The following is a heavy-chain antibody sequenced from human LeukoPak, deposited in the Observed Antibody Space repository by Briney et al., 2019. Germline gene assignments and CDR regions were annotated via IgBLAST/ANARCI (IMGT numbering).Heavy chain of an antibody. CDR3: AREGPYGDYFDY. D-gene: IGHD4-17*01. V-gene: IGHV3-21*01. J-gene: IGHJ4*02. CDR2: ISSSSSYI. CDR1: GFTFSSYS. Sequence: GGSLRPSCAASGFTFSSYSMNWVRQAPGKGLEWVSSISSSSSYIYYADSVKGRFTISRDNAKNSLYLQMNSLRAEDTAVYYCAREGPYGDYFDYWAQGTLVTVSS.